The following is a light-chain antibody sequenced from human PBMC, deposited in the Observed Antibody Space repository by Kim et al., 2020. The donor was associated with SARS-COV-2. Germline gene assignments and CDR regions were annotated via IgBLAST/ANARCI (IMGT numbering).Light chain of an antibody. CDR2: EVS. J-gene: IGLJ3*02. CDR3: SSYAGHTISM. Sequence: QSALTQPASVSGSPGQSITISCTGTNRDVGTYKFVSWYQQHPGKAPKLIIYEVSTRPSGISDRFSGSKSGNTASLTISGLQAEDEADYYCSSYAGHTISMFGGGTKVTVL. CDR1: NRDVGTYKF. V-gene: IGLV2-23*02.